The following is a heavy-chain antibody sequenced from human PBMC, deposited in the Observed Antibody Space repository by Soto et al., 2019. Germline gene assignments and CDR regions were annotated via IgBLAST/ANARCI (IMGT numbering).Heavy chain of an antibody. D-gene: IGHD3-16*02. V-gene: IGHV1-3*01. CDR1: GYTFTSYA. J-gene: IGHJ4*02. CDR3: ARVSRLTYFDY. Sequence: QVQLVQSGAEVKKPGASVKVSCKASGYTFTSYAMHWVRQAPGQRLEWMGWINAGNGNTKNSQTFPGRVTITRDTSASTAYMELSSLRSDDTAVYYCARVSRLTYFDYWGEGTLVTASS. CDR2: INAGNGNT.